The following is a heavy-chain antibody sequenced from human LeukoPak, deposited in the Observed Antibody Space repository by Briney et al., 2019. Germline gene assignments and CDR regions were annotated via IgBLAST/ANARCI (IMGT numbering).Heavy chain of an antibody. CDR3: ASGYSYATGIFDY. CDR2: IYTSGST. D-gene: IGHD5-18*01. CDR1: GGSISSGSYY. J-gene: IGHJ4*02. V-gene: IGHV4-61*02. Sequence: SETLSLTCTVSGGSISSGSYYWSWIRQPAGKGLEWIGRIYTSGSTYYNPSLKSRVTISVDTSKSQFSLKLSSVTAADTAVYYCASGYSYATGIFDYWGQGTLVTVSS.